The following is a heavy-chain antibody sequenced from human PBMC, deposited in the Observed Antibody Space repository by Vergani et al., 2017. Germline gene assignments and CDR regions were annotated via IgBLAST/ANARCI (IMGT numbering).Heavy chain of an antibody. D-gene: IGHD6-19*01. CDR2: IYYSGST. CDR1: GGSISSYY. J-gene: IGHJ6*02. Sequence: QVQLQQWGAGLLKPSETLSLTCTVSGGSISSYYWSWIRQPPGKGLEWIGYIYYSGSTNYNPSLKSRVTISVDTSKNQFSLKLSSVTAADTAVYYCARDSSGWSNYYYYGMDVWGQGTTVTVSS. V-gene: IGHV4-59*01. CDR3: ARDSSGWSNYYYYGMDV.